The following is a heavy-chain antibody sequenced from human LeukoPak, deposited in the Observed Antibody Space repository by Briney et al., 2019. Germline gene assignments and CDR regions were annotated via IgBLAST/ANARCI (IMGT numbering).Heavy chain of an antibody. CDR2: ISSRGTTV. Sequence: GGSLRLSCVASGFTFSDYSMNWVRQPPGKGLEWVSYISSRGTTVFYADSVKGRFTISRENDRNSVFLQMSGLRDEDTATYYCARVPGVCSTSTCYVANADVWGKGTTVSVS. V-gene: IGHV3-48*02. J-gene: IGHJ6*03. D-gene: IGHD3-16*01. CDR1: GFTFSDYS. CDR3: ARVPGVCSTSTCYVANADV.